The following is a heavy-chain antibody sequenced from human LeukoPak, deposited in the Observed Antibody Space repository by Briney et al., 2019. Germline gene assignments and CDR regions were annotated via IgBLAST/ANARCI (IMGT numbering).Heavy chain of an antibody. V-gene: IGHV5-51*01. CDR2: IYPGDSDT. D-gene: IGHD1-1*01. CDR3: ARQDGNSKYYFDY. J-gene: IGHJ4*02. CDR1: GYSFTYYW. Sequence: KVGESLKVSCKGSGYSFTYYWIGWVRQMPGKGLEWMGIIYPGDSDTRYRLSFQGQVTISVDKSISTAYLQWSSLKASDTAMYYCARQDGNSKYYFDYWGQGTLVTVSS.